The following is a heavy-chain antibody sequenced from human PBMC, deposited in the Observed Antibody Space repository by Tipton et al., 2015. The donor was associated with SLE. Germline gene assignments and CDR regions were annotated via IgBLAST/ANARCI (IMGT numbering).Heavy chain of an antibody. J-gene: IGHJ4*02. V-gene: IGHV4-59*11. CDR2: VYYSGST. D-gene: IGHD4-23*01. Sequence: TLSLTCTVSGTSISSHYWSWIRQPPGKGLEWIGYVYYSGSTNHNPSLKSRLTISIDTSKNQISLKVNSVTAADTAMYYCARSNGNVGRFDYWGQGTLVTVSS. CDR1: GTSISSHY. CDR3: ARSNGNVGRFDY.